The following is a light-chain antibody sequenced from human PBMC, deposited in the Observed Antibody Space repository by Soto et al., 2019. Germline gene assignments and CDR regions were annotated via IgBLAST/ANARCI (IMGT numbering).Light chain of an antibody. CDR1: QSFVSSNGKTY. J-gene: IGKJ4*01. V-gene: IGKV2D-29*01. CDR3: MQAGQLPLT. CDR2: EVS. Sequence: DVVMTQTPPSLSVTPGQPASISCKSSQSFVSSNGKTYLYWYLQRPGQPPHVLMNEVSIRASGVPDRFIGSGSGTVFTLEISRVEAEDIGVYYCMQAGQLPLTFGGGPRVDI.